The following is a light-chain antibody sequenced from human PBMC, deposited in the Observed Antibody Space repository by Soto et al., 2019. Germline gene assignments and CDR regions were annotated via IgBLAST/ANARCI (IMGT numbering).Light chain of an antibody. CDR1: SSDIGAYNY. J-gene: IGLJ2*01. V-gene: IGLV2-8*01. CDR2: DVN. Sequence: QSALTQPPSASGSPGQSVTISCTGTSSDIGAYNYVSWFQQHPGEAPKLIISDVNKWPSGVPNRFSGSKSGNTASLTVSGLQAEDEADYYCTSYGGRDNLIFGGGTKLTVL. CDR3: TSYGGRDNLI.